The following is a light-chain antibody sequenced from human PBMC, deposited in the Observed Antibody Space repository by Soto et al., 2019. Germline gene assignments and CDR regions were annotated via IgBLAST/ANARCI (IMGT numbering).Light chain of an antibody. J-gene: IGKJ4*01. CDR3: QQRVNWPPT. CDR2: DAS. Sequence: EVVLTQSPASLSLSPGDRATLSCRADQSVSDYLAWYQQKPGQPPRLLFFDASSRATGVPHRFSAGGSGTDVTLIISSLQPEDFAVYYCQQRVNWPPTFGGGTKVDIK. CDR1: QSVSDY. V-gene: IGKV3-11*01.